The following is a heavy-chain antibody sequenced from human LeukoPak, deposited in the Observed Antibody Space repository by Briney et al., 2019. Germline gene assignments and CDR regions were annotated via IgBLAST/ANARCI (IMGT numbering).Heavy chain of an antibody. CDR1: GYTVSTYY. CDR3: GRESGSYVFDY. Sequence: ASVKVSCKASGYTVSTYYMHSVRQAPGQGLERMGIINPRGGSTRYAQKFQSRVTMKRDMSTSIVYMELSGPRAEDTALYYGGRESGSYVFDYWGQGTLVTVSS. D-gene: IGHD1-26*01. CDR2: INPRGGST. V-gene: IGHV1-46*01. J-gene: IGHJ4*02.